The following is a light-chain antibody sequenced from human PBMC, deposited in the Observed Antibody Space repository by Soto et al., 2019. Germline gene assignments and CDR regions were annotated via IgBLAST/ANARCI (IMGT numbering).Light chain of an antibody. CDR1: QSVSSY. Sequence: EIVLTQSPATLSLSPGERATLSCRASQSVSSYLAWYQQKPGQAPRLLIYEASNSATGIPARFSGSGSGTDFTLTISSLEPEDFAVYYCQQRSNLLTFGGGTKVEIK. CDR3: QQRSNLLT. J-gene: IGKJ4*01. CDR2: EAS. V-gene: IGKV3-11*01.